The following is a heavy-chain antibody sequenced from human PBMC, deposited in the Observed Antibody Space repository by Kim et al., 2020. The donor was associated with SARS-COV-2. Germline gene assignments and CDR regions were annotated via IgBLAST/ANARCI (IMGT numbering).Heavy chain of an antibody. CDR3: ARDVGATTGLRGYYYYYGMDV. Sequence: GGSLRLSCAASGFTFSSYSMNWVRQAPGKGLEWVSSISSSSSYIYYADSVKGRFTISRDNAKNSLYLQMNSLRAEDTAVYYCARDVGATTGLRGYYYYYGMDVWGPGATVTVS. J-gene: IGHJ6*02. CDR1: GFTFSSYS. V-gene: IGHV3-21*01. D-gene: IGHD1-26*01. CDR2: ISSSSSYI.